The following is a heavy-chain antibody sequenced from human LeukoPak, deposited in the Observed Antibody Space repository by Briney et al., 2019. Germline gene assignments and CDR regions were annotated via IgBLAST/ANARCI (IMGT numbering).Heavy chain of an antibody. CDR2: IHHSGNT. D-gene: IGHD6-13*01. CDR3: ARVGIAAAGLDY. V-gene: IGHV4-39*07. J-gene: IGHJ4*02. CDR1: GDSISSSGYY. Sequence: SETLSLTCSVSGDSISSSGYYWDWIRQPPGKGLEWIGSIHHSGNTNYNPSLKSRVTISADMSKNQFSLKLSSVTAADTAVYYCARVGIAAAGLDYWGQGTLVTVSS.